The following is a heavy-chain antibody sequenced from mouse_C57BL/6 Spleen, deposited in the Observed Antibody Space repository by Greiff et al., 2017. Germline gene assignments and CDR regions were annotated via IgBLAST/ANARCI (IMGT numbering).Heavy chain of an antibody. Sequence: EVMLVESGGDLVKPGGSLRLSCAASGFTFSSYGMSWVRQTPDKRLEWVATISSGGSYTYYPDSVTGRFTISRGNAKNTLYLQMSSLKSEETAMYYCARHPSCGNYYYFGYRGQGTTLTVDS. CDR1: GFTFSSYG. D-gene: IGHD2-1*01. CDR3: ARHPSCGNYYYFGY. CDR2: ISSGGSYT. V-gene: IGHV5-6*01. J-gene: IGHJ2*01.